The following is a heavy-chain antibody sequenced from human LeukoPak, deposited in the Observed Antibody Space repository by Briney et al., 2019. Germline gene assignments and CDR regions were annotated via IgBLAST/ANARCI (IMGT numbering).Heavy chain of an antibody. Sequence: PGGSLRLSCSASGFTFSSYWMYWVRQAPGKGLEWVANINPDGSQIFHVDSVKGRFTISRDNTKKSLYLQMNSLRAEDTAVYYCARESILYLHKGTFDYWGQGTLVTVSS. V-gene: IGHV3-7*01. D-gene: IGHD2-8*01. CDR1: GFTFSSYW. CDR2: INPDGSQI. CDR3: ARESILYLHKGTFDY. J-gene: IGHJ4*02.